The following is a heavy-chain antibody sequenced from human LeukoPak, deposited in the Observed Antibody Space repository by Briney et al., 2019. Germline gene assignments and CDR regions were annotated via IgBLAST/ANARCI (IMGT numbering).Heavy chain of an antibody. Sequence: GGSLRLSCAASGFTFSDYYMSWIRQAPGKGLEWVSYISSSGSTIYYADSVKGRFTISRDNAKNSLYLQVNSLRAEDTAVYYCASPRGYSGYVLKKWGQGTLVTVSS. CDR3: ASPRGYSGYVLKK. D-gene: IGHD5-12*01. CDR1: GFTFSDYY. CDR2: ISSSGSTI. J-gene: IGHJ4*02. V-gene: IGHV3-11*04.